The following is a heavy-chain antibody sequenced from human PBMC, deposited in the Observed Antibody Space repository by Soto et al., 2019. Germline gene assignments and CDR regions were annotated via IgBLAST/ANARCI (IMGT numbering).Heavy chain of an antibody. Sequence: EVQLVESGGGLVKPGGSLRLSCAASGFTFSNAWMSWVRQAPGKGLEWVGRIKSKTDGGTTDYAAPVKGRFTISRDDSNIKLYLQMISLKAEDTAVYYCTPPYSGDYPNRFTPAYPEYWGQGTLVTVSS. CDR1: GFTFSNAW. D-gene: IGHD4-17*01. V-gene: IGHV3-15*01. J-gene: IGHJ4*02. CDR2: IKSKTDGGTT. CDR3: TPPYSGDYPNRFTPAYPEY.